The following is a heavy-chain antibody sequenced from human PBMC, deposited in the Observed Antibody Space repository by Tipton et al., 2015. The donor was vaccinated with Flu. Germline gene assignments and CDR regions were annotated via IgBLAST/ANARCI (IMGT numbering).Heavy chain of an antibody. CDR1: GVTFSTYW. V-gene: IGHV3-74*01. J-gene: IGHJ3*02. D-gene: IGHD5-12*01. CDR3: ATLGNSGTDGFDI. CDR2: INTDGSTT. Sequence: GSLRLSCAASGVTFSTYWMHWVRQVPGKGLVWVSRINTDGSTTNYADSVKGRFTISRDNAKNTLYLQWNSLTTEDTAVYYCATLGNSGTDGFDIWGQGTMVTISS.